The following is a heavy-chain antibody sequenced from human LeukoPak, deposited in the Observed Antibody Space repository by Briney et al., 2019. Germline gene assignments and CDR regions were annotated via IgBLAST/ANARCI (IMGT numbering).Heavy chain of an antibody. CDR1: GFTFSLYG. V-gene: IGHV3-48*01. D-gene: IGHD3-10*01. CDR2: ISEDTTII. CDR3: ATTGVRRDNWFDP. J-gene: IGHJ5*02. Sequence: GGSLRLSCAASGFTFSLYGMNWLRQAPGEGLEWVSYISEDTTIIHYADSVKGRFTISRDNAKNSVYLQVNSLRVVDPAVYYCATTGVRRDNWFDPWGQGTLVTVSS.